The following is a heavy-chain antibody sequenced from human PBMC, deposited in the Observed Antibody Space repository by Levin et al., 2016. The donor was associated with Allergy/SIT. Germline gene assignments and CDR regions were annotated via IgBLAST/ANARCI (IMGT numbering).Heavy chain of an antibody. CDR3: ARDRFRGVNEAHYGLDV. V-gene: IGHV3-74*01. Sequence: GESLKISCAASGFTFSSYWMHWVRQAPGKGLVWVSRINSDGSSTSYADSVKGRFTISRDNAKNTLYLQMKSLRVEDTAVYFCARDRFRGVNEAHYGLDVWGQGTTVTVSS. J-gene: IGHJ6*02. CDR1: GFTFSSYW. CDR2: INSDGSST. D-gene: IGHD3-10*01.